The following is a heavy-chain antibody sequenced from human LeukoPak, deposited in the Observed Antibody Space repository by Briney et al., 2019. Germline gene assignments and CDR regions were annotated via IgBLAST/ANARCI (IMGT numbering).Heavy chain of an antibody. D-gene: IGHD2-2*01. Sequence: GGSLRLSCAASGFSFSSYWMHWVRQAPGKGLVWVARINSDGSSTSNADSVKGRFTISRDNAKNTLYLQLNSLRAEDTAVYYCARSEYAFDYWGQGTLVTVSS. V-gene: IGHV3-74*01. CDR3: ARSEYAFDY. J-gene: IGHJ4*02. CDR2: INSDGSST. CDR1: GFSFSSYW.